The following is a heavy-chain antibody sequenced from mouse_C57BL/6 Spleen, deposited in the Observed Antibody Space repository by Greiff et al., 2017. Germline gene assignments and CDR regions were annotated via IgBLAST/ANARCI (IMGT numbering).Heavy chain of an antibody. D-gene: IGHD1-1*01. CDR2: IYPGSGST. CDR3: ARYSYGGYYVDY. V-gene: IGHV1-55*01. Sequence: QVQLQQPGAELVKPGASVKMSCKASGYTFTSYWLTWVKQRPGQGLEWIGDIYPGSGSTNYNEKFKSKATLTVDTSSSTAYMQLSSLTSEDSAVYYCARYSYGGYYVDYWGQGTTLTVSA. J-gene: IGHJ2*01. CDR1: GYTFTSYW.